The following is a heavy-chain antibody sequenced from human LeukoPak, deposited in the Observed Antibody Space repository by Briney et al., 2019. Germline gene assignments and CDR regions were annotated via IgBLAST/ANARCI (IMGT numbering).Heavy chain of an antibody. V-gene: IGHV1-8*01. Sequence: ASVKVSCKASGYTFTSYDIDWVRQATGQGLEWMGWMNPNSGNTGYAQKFQGRVTMTRNTSISTAYMELSSLRSEDTAVYYCARGGIHSGYDWIFYYYYYGMDVWGQGTTVTVSS. J-gene: IGHJ6*02. CDR2: MNPNSGNT. D-gene: IGHD5-12*01. CDR1: GYTFTSYD. CDR3: ARGGIHSGYDWIFYYYYYGMDV.